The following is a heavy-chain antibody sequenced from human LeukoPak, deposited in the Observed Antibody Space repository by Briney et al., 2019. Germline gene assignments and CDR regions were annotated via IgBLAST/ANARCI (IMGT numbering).Heavy chain of an antibody. V-gene: IGHV4-34*01. CDR1: GGSFSGYY. J-gene: IGHJ3*02. CDR2: INHSGST. D-gene: IGHD1-1*01. Sequence: PSETLSLTCAVYGGSFSGYYWSWIRQPPGKGLEWIGEINHSGSTNYNPSLKSRVTISVDTSKNQFSLKLSSVTAADTAVYYCARVTPEYNWNDANDAFDIWGQGTMVTVSS. CDR3: ARVTPEYNWNDANDAFDI.